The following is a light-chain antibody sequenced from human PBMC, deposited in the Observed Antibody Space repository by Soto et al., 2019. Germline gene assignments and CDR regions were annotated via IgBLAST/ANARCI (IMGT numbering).Light chain of an antibody. J-gene: IGKJ1*01. CDR3: QQYYDWPRT. CDR2: GAS. CDR1: QSVVSD. Sequence: ETGMTQSPATLSVSPGKGATLSCRASQSVVSDLAWYQQKSGQAPRLLIFGASNRATGIPDRFSGSGSGTQFTLTISSLHSEDSAVYYCQQYYDWPRTFGPGTKVDIK. V-gene: IGKV3-15*01.